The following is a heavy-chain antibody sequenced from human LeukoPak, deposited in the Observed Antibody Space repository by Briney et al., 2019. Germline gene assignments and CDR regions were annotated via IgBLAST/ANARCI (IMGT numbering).Heavy chain of an antibody. CDR2: IYYSGST. V-gene: IGHV4-59*01. CDR1: GGSISSYY. J-gene: IGHJ4*02. CDR3: ARGQRDFDY. Sequence: SETLSLTCTVSGGSISSYYWSWIRQPPGKGLEWIGYIYYSGSTNYNPSLKRRVTISVDTSKNQFSLKLSSVTAADTAVYYCARGQRDFDYWGQGTLVTVSS.